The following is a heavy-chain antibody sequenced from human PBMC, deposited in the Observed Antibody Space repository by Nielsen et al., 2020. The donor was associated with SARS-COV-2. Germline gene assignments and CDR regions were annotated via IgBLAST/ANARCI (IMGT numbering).Heavy chain of an antibody. CDR3: ARDKWESVAIVPYNWIDL. D-gene: IGHD5-12*01. CDR1: GFTFRHYA. CDR2: ISYHGEDK. V-gene: IGHV3-30*04. J-gene: IGHJ5*02. Sequence: GESLKISCAASGFTFRHYAMYWIRQAPGKGLEWVASISYHGEDKYYADSVKGRFTISRDNSKSRQYLQMNSLRPEDTAVYYCARDKWESVAIVPYNWIDLWGQGTLVTVSS.